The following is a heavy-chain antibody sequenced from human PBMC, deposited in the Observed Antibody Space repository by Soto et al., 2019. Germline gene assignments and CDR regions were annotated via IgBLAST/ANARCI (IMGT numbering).Heavy chain of an antibody. Sequence: SETLSLTCTVSGGSISSSSYYWCWNRQPPVKGLDGMGSIYYSWSTYYNPSLKSRVTISVNTSKNQYSLKLSSWTAANTAVYYCAKPEYCGGDCSSGMDVWGQGTTVTVSS. CDR2: IYYSWST. CDR3: AKPEYCGGDCSSGMDV. V-gene: IGHV4-39*01. J-gene: IGHJ6*02. D-gene: IGHD2-21*02. CDR1: GGSISSSSYY.